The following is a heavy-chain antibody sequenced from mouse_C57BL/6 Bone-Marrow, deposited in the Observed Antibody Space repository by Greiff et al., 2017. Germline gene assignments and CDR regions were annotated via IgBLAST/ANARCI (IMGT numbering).Heavy chain of an antibody. CDR2: LNPNYGTT. Sequence: SGPELVKPGASVKISCKASGYSFTDYNMNWVKQSNGKSLEWIGVLNPNYGTTSYNQKFKGKATLTVDQSSSTAYMQLNSLTSEDSAVYYCAREGDPQGYFDVWGTGTTVTVSS. J-gene: IGHJ1*03. CDR1: GYSFTDYN. CDR3: AREGDPQGYFDV. V-gene: IGHV1-39*01. D-gene: IGHD3-3*01.